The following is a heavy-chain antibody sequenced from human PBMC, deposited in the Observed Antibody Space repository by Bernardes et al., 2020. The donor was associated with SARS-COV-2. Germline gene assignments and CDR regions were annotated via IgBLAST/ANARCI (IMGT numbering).Heavy chain of an antibody. D-gene: IGHD5-18*01. CDR2: TSDGGLIT. CDR3: ARARYSYDRGYYFDY. V-gene: IGHV3-11*01. Sequence: GGSLRLSCAGSGFSFGDFSMSWIRQAPGKGLEWVSYTSDGGLITHYADSVKGRFTISRDNVRKSLYLQMNSLRAEDSAIYYCARARYSYDRGYYFDYWGQGILVTVSS. CDR1: GFSFGDFS. J-gene: IGHJ4*02.